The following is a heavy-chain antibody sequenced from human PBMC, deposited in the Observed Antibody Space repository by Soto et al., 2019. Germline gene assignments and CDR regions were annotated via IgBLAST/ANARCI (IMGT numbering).Heavy chain of an antibody. CDR2: ISYDGSNK. Sequence: PGGSLRLSCAASGFTFSSYGMHWVRQAPGKGLEWVAVISYDGSNKYYADSVKGRFTISRDNSKNTLYLQMNSLRAEDTAVYYCAKDTVVVVAGGDAFDIWGQGTMVTVSS. J-gene: IGHJ3*02. CDR3: AKDTVVVVAGGDAFDI. CDR1: GFTFSSYG. V-gene: IGHV3-30*18. D-gene: IGHD2-15*01.